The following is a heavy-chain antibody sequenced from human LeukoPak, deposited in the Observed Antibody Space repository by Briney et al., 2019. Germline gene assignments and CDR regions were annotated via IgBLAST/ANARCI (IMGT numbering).Heavy chain of an antibody. CDR3: ARHVAENAFDI. J-gene: IGHJ3*02. CDR2: IYYSGST. CDR1: GGSISSYY. Sequence: SETLSLTCTVSGGSISSYYWSWIRQPPGKGLEWIGYIYYSGSTNYNPSLKSRVTISVDTSKNQFSLKLSSVTAADTAVYYCARHVAENAFDIWGQGTMVTVSS. V-gene: IGHV4-59*08. D-gene: IGHD2-15*01.